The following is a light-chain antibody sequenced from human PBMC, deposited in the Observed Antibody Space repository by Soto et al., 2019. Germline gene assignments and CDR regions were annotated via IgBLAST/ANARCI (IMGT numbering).Light chain of an antibody. Sequence: QSALTQPASVSGSPGQSITISCTGTSSDIGGYYLVSWYQQHPGKAPNLIIYEGNKRPSGVSNRFSGSKSGNTASLTISGLQAEDEADYYCCSFAGSSTYVFGHGTKLTVL. CDR2: EGN. V-gene: IGLV2-23*01. J-gene: IGLJ1*01. CDR3: CSFAGSSTYV. CDR1: SSDIGGYYL.